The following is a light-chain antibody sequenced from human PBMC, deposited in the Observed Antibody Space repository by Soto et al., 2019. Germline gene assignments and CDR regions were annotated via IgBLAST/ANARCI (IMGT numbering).Light chain of an antibody. CDR2: DVN. J-gene: IGLJ1*01. V-gene: IGLV2-14*01. CDR3: SSYTSTTTDV. CDR1: SSDVGGYNY. Sequence: QSVLPQPASVSGSPGQSITISCTGTSSDVGGYNYVSWYQQHPGKAPKLIIYDVNNRPSGVSDRFSGFKSGNTASLTISGLQVEDEAAYYCSSYTSTTTDVFGTGTKVTVL.